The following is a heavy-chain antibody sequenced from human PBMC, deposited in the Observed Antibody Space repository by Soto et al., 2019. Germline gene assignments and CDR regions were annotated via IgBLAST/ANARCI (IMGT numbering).Heavy chain of an antibody. CDR1: GFTFSSYS. J-gene: IGHJ4*02. CDR2: IETVGSPI. V-gene: IGHV3-48*01. Sequence: GGSMRLYCTASGFTFSSYSMNWVRQAQGKGLEWVSYIETVGSPIHQADSVKGRFTISRDNAKNSLYLQINDLRPEDTAVSYCAIGVGYYGAGRFYDFYCWGPGALVTVSS. D-gene: IGHD3-10*01. CDR3: AIGVGYYGAGRFYDFYC.